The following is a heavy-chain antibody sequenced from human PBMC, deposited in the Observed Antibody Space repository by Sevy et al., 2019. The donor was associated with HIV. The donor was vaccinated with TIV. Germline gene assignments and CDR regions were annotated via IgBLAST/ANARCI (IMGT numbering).Heavy chain of an antibody. CDR1: TGYINNYY. CDR2: IYYKGNT. Sequence: SETLSLTCTVSTGYINNYYWTWVRQSPGKGLEWIGYIYYKGNTKYNPSLESRVSLSIDTNKGQFSLTLTSVTGADSAIYYCARAEYGHSRGWYSWLDAWGQGILVTVSS. J-gene: IGHJ5*02. D-gene: IGHD6-19*01. CDR3: ARAEYGHSRGWYSWLDA. V-gene: IGHV4-59*01.